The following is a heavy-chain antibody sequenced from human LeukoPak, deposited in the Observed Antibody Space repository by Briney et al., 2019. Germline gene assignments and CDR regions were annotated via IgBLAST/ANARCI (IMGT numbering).Heavy chain of an antibody. CDR1: GFTFSKAW. Sequence: PGGSLRLSCAASGFTFSKAWMSWVRQAPGKGLERVGRVRPDGGATDSAAPAKGRVSMSRDDSKNSLYLQMNSLKTEDTAVYFCVREGYAYGYHAFDMWGQGIMVTVSS. D-gene: IGHD5-18*01. CDR3: VREGYAYGYHAFDM. CDR2: VRPDGGAT. J-gene: IGHJ3*02. V-gene: IGHV3-15*01.